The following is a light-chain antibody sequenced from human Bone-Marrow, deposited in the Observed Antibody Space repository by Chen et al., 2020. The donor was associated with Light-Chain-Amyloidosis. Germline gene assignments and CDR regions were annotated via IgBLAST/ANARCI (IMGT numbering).Light chain of an antibody. J-gene: IGLJ3*02. CDR2: DDS. V-gene: IGLV3-21*02. Sequence: SYVLTQPSSVSVAPGQTATIACGGNNIGSTSVHWYQQTPGQAPLLVVYDDSDRPSGIPERLSGYNSGNTATLTISRGEAGDEAYYYCQVWDRSSDRPVCGGGTKLTVL. CDR3: QVWDRSSDRPV. CDR1: NIGSTS.